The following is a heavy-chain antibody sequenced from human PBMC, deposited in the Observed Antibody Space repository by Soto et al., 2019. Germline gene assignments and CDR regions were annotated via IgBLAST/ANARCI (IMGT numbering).Heavy chain of an antibody. V-gene: IGHV1-3*01. D-gene: IGHD3-10*01. Sequence: GASVKVSCKASGYTFTSYDINWVRQAPGQGLEWMGWINPGNGATKYSQKFQGRVTITSDTSATIAYLDLNSLRSEDTAIYSCARGDSFGLGTGLDPWGQGSLVTVSS. CDR3: ARGDSFGLGTGLDP. J-gene: IGHJ5*02. CDR1: GYTFTSYD. CDR2: INPGNGAT.